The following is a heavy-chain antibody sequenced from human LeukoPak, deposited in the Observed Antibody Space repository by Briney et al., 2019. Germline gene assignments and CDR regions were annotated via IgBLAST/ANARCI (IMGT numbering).Heavy chain of an antibody. Sequence: PGGTLRLSCAASGFTINSYGIHGVRQAQGKGVGGVAVISEDGRTTYYGDCVKGRFTISRENSKNTLYMQMNSLRVEDTAVYYCTKEGLGSGSSFSGWFDPWGQGTLVTVSS. V-gene: IGHV3-30*18. CDR1: GFTINSYG. D-gene: IGHD3-10*01. CDR2: ISEDGRTT. CDR3: TKEGLGSGSSFSGWFDP. J-gene: IGHJ5*02.